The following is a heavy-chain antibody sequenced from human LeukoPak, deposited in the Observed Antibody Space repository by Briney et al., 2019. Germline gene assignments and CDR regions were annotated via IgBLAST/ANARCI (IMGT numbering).Heavy chain of an antibody. CDR2: ISYDRSNK. Sequence: GGSLRLSCAASGFTFSSYATHWVRQAPGKGLEWVAVISYDRSNKYYADSVKGRFTISRDNSKNTLYLQMNSLRAEDTAVYYCARDPLGTRPGFDYWGQGTLVTVSS. J-gene: IGHJ4*02. CDR3: ARDPLGTRPGFDY. V-gene: IGHV3-30*04. CDR1: GFTFSSYA. D-gene: IGHD1-1*01.